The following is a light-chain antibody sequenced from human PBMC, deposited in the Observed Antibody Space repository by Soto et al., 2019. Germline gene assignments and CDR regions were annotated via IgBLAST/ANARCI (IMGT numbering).Light chain of an antibody. CDR2: DVS. V-gene: IGLV2-14*03. Sequence: QSVLTQPASVSGSPVQSITISCTGTSSDIGGYNYVSWYQQHPGKAPKLMIYDVSNRPSGVSNRFSGSKSGNTASLTISGLQAEDEADYYCSSYTTGGTYVFGTGTKVTVL. J-gene: IGLJ1*01. CDR3: SSYTTGGTYV. CDR1: SSDIGGYNY.